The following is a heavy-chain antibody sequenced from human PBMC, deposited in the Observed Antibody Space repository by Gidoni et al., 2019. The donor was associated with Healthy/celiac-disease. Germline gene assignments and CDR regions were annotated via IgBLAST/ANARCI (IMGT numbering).Heavy chain of an antibody. J-gene: IGHJ6*02. CDR1: GGSFSGYY. CDR3: AREGQHYYGMDV. V-gene: IGHV4-34*01. D-gene: IGHD5-18*01. CDR2: INHSGST. Sequence: QVQLQQWGAGLLKPSETLSLTCAVYGGSFSGYYWSVIRQPPGKGLEWIGEINHSGSTNYNPSLKSRVTISVDTSKNQFSLKLSSVTAADTAVYYCAREGQHYYGMDVWGQGTTVTVSS.